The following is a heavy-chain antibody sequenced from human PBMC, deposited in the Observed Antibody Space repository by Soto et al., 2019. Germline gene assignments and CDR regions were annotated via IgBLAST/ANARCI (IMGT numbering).Heavy chain of an antibody. V-gene: IGHV3-23*01. CDR2: ISGSGGST. CDR3: AKVIWSDFLGGGQGYCSSTSCYHFNGMDV. J-gene: IGHJ6*02. Sequence: EVQLLESGGGLVQPGGSLRLSCAASGFTFSSYAMSWVRQAPGKGLEWVSAISGSGGSTYYADSVKGRFIISRDNSKNTLYLQMNSLRAEDTAVYYCAKVIWSDFLGGGQGYCSSTSCYHFNGMDVWGQGTTVTVSS. CDR1: GFTFSSYA. D-gene: IGHD2-2*01.